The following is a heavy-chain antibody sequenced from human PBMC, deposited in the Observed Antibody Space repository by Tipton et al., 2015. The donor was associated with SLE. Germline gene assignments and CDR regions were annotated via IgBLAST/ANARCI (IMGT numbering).Heavy chain of an antibody. CDR3: ARRKQLLWFGTMGDNWFDA. CDR2: IYYTGST. CDR1: GGSISGSSYY. J-gene: IGHJ5*02. D-gene: IGHD3-10*01. Sequence: TLSLTCTVSGGSISGSSYYWGWIRQPPGKGLEWIGSIYYTGSTYYNPSLKSRVTISVDTPKNQFSLRLTSVTAADMAVYYCARRKQLLWFGTMGDNWFDAWGRGTRVTVSS. V-gene: IGHV4-39*01.